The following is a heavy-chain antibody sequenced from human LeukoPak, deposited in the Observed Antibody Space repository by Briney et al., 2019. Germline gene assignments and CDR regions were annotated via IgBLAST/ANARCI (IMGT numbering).Heavy chain of an antibody. CDR1: GGSISSGSYY. J-gene: IGHJ4*02. D-gene: IGHD2-2*01. CDR2: IYTSGST. Sequence: SQTLSLTCTVSGGSISSGSYYWSWIRQPAGKGLEWIGRIYTSGSTNYNPSLKSRVTISVDTSKNQFSLKLSSVTAADTAVYYCARTVVPAAPHFDYWGQGTLVTVSS. V-gene: IGHV4-61*02. CDR3: ARTVVPAAPHFDY.